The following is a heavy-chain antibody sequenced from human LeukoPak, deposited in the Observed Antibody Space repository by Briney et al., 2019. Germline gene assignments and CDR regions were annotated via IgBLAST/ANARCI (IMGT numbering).Heavy chain of an antibody. CDR1: AFTFSSYS. CDR3: ARNVDYYDSSGYYYPRDNWFDP. D-gene: IGHD3-22*01. V-gene: IGHV3-21*01. CDR2: ISGSSSDI. J-gene: IGHJ5*02. Sequence: GGSLRLSCTGSAFTFSSYSMNWVRQAPGKGLEWVSSISGSSSDIYYADSVKGRFTISRDNAKNSLYLQMNSLRAEDTAVYYCARNVDYYDSSGYYYPRDNWFDPWGQGTLVTVSS.